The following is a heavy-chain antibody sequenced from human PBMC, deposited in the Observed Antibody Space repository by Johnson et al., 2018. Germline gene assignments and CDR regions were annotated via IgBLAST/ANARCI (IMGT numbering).Heavy chain of an antibody. Sequence: QVQLVESGGGVVQTGRSLRLSCAASGFTFSSYGMHWVRQAPGKGLEWVAVISLDGSRIYYADSVRGRFTISRDNSKNTLSLQMNRLRAEDSAGYYCANTHVEMATIGGAFDIWGQGTMVTVSS. CDR1: GFTFSSYG. CDR3: ANTHVEMATIGGAFDI. V-gene: IGHV3-30*18. J-gene: IGHJ3*02. CDR2: ISLDGSRI. D-gene: IGHD5-24*01.